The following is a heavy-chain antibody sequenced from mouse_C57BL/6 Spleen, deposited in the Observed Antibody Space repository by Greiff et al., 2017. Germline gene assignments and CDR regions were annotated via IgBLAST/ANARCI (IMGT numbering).Heavy chain of an antibody. J-gene: IGHJ2*01. Sequence: QVQLQQSDAELVKPGASVKISCKVSGYTFTDHTIHWMKQRPEQGLEWIGYIYPRDGSTKYNEKFKGKATLTADKSSSTAYMQLTSLTSEDSAVYFCARGDYYYGSSYYFDYWGQGTTLTVSS. V-gene: IGHV1-78*01. D-gene: IGHD1-1*01. CDR2: IYPRDGST. CDR3: ARGDYYYGSSYYFDY. CDR1: GYTFTDHT.